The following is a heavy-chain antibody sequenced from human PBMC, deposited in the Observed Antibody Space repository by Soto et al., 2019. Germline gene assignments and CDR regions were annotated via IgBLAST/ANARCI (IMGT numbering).Heavy chain of an antibody. J-gene: IGHJ4*02. Sequence: GVSLRLSYAASGFSFSNHAMSWVRQAPGKGLEWVSGISSGSGDNKYYADSVKGRFTISRDNSKNTLYLQMNSLRAEDTAVYYCARDPHSPKDYDSSLPHCGQGTLVTVSS. V-gene: IGHV3-23*01. CDR1: GFSFSNHA. D-gene: IGHD3-22*01. CDR2: ISSGSGDNK. CDR3: ARDPHSPKDYDSSLPH.